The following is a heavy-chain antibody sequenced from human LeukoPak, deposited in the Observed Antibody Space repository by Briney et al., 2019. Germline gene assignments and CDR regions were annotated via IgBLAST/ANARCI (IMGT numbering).Heavy chain of an antibody. J-gene: IGHJ4*02. CDR3: ARGVGQQPYFDY. D-gene: IGHD6-13*01. CDR1: GGSISSYY. CDR2: IYYSGST. V-gene: IGHV4-59*01. Sequence: KPSETLSLTCTVSGGSISSYYWSWLRQPPGKGLEWIGYIYYSGSTNYNPSLKSRVTISVDTSKNQFSLKLSSVTAADTAVYYCARGVGQQPYFDYWGQGTLVTVSS.